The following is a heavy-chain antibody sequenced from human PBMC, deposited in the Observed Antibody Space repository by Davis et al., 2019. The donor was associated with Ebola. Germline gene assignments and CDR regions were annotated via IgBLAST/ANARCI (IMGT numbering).Heavy chain of an antibody. J-gene: IGHJ6*04. D-gene: IGHD5-24*01. V-gene: IGHV3-30*18. CDR3: AKARGWLPHYYYYYGMDV. Sequence: GGSLRLSCAASGFTFSSYGMHWVRQAPGKGLEWVAVISYDGSNKYYADSVKGRFTISRDNSKNTLYLQMNSLRAEDTAVYYCAKARGWLPHYYYYYGMDVWGKGTTVTVSS. CDR1: GFTFSSYG. CDR2: ISYDGSNK.